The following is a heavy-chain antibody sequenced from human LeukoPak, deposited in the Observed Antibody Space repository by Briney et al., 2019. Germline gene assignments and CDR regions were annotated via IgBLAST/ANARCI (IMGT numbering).Heavy chain of an antibody. CDR3: ARAESLWYNWNDGDY. Sequence: GGSLRLSCAASGFTFSTYWMSWDRQVEGKGLEWVANIKQDGSEEYYVDSVKGRFTISRDNAKNSLYLQMNSLRAEDTAVYYCARAESLWYNWNDGDYWGQGTLVTVSS. V-gene: IGHV3-7*03. D-gene: IGHD1-1*01. CDR1: GFTFSTYW. CDR2: IKQDGSEE. J-gene: IGHJ4*02.